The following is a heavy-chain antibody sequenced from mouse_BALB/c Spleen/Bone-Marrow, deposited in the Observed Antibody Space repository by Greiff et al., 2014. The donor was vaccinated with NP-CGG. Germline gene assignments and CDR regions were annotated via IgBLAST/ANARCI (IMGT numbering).Heavy chain of an antibody. CDR1: GYSITSDYS. J-gene: IGHJ4*01. D-gene: IGHD4-1*01. CDR2: IHYSGTT. Sequence: VQLKESGPDLVKPSQSLSLTCTVTGYSITSDYSWHWIRQFPGNKLEWMGYIHYSGTTVYNPSLKSRISITRDTSNNQFFLQLNSVTTEDTATYYCARLAGTPYTMDYWGQGTSVTVSS. CDR3: ARLAGTPYTMDY. V-gene: IGHV3-1*02.